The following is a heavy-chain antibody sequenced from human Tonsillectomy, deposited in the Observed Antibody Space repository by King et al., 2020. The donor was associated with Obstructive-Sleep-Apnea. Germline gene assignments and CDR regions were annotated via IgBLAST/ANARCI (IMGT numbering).Heavy chain of an antibody. D-gene: IGHD6-13*01. V-gene: IGHV3-23*04. Sequence: VQLVESGGGLVQPGGSLRLSCAASGFTFSSYAMSGVRQAPGEGLEWVSAISGSGGSAYYADSVKGRFTISRDNSKNTLYLQVNSLSADDTAEYYCAKAYSSTWYEGEYFQDWGQGTLVTVSS. CDR3: AKAYSSTWYEGEYFQD. J-gene: IGHJ1*01. CDR2: ISGSGGSA. CDR1: GFTFSSYA.